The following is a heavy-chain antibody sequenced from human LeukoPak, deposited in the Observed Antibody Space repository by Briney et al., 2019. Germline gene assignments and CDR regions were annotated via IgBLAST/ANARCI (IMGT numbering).Heavy chain of an antibody. Sequence: SEPLSLTCTVSGGSISSSSYYWGWIRQPPGKGLEWIGSIYYSGSTYYNPSLKSRVTISVDTSKNQFSLKLSSVIAADTAVYYCARTPANSGSYLFDYWGQGTLVTVSS. CDR1: GGSISSSSYY. V-gene: IGHV4-39*01. CDR2: IYYSGST. D-gene: IGHD1-26*01. J-gene: IGHJ4*02. CDR3: ARTPANSGSYLFDY.